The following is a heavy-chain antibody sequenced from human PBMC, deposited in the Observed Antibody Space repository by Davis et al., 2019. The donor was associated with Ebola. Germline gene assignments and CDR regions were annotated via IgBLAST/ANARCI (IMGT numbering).Heavy chain of an antibody. V-gene: IGHV3-33*01. D-gene: IGHD4-17*01. CDR3: ARDQYGDDAFDY. CDR1: GISFSTSG. J-gene: IGHJ4*02. Sequence: GESLKISCAASGISFSTSGMHWVRQAPGKGLEWVAMIWSDGSKKYFGDSVKGRFTISRDNSKNTVDLQMNSLRAEDTAVYYCARDQYGDDAFDYWGQGTLVTVSS. CDR2: IWSDGSKK.